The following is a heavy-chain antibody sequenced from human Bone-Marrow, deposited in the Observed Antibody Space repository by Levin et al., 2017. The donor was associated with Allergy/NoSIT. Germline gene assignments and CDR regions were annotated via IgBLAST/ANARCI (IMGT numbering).Heavy chain of an antibody. CDR3: ARGPLYCSSTSCPREYFQH. J-gene: IGHJ1*01. D-gene: IGHD2-2*01. V-gene: IGHV1-69*02. CDR2: IIPILGIA. Sequence: ASVKVSCKASGGTFSSYTISWVRQAPGQGLEWMGRIIPILGIANYAQKFQGRVTITADKSTSTAYMELSSLRSEDTAVYYCARGPLYCSSTSCPREYFQHWGQGTLVTVSS. CDR1: GGTFSSYT.